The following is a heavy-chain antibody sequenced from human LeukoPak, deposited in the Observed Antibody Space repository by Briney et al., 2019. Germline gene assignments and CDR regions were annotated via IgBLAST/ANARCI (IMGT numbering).Heavy chain of an antibody. CDR3: ARGPTYYGSGSYSWFDP. CDR1: GGSFSGYY. CDR2: INHSGST. Sequence: SETLSLTCAVYGGSFSGYYWSRIRQPPGKGLEWIGEINHSGSTNYNPSLKSRVTISVDTSKNQFSLKLSSVTAADTAVYYCARGPTYYGSGSYSWFDPWGQGTLVTVSS. D-gene: IGHD3-10*01. J-gene: IGHJ5*02. V-gene: IGHV4-34*01.